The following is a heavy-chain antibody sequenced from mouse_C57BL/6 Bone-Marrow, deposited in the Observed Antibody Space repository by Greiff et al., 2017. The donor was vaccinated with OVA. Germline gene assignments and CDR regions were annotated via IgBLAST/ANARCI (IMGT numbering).Heavy chain of an antibody. CDR3: AREGYYYGSSGAY. CDR2: IDPSDSYT. D-gene: IGHD1-1*01. V-gene: IGHV1-50*01. J-gene: IGHJ3*01. Sequence: QVQLQQPGAELVKPGASVKLSCKASGYTFTSYWMQWVKQRPGQGLEWIGEIDPSDSYTNYNQKFKGKATLTVDTSSSTAYMQLSSLTSEDSAVDYCAREGYYYGSSGAYWGQGTLVTVSA. CDR1: GYTFTSYW.